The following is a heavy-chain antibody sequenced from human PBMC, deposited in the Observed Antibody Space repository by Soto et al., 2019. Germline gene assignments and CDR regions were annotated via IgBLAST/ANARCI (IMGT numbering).Heavy chain of an antibody. CDR1: GFTFSSYG. Sequence: LRLSCAASGFTFSSYGMHWVRQAPGKGLEWVAVISYDGSNKYYADSVKGRFTISRDNSKNTLYLQMNSLRAEDTAVYYCAKGRYSSGWYLDYWGQGTLVTVSS. D-gene: IGHD6-19*01. V-gene: IGHV3-30*18. J-gene: IGHJ4*02. CDR3: AKGRYSSGWYLDY. CDR2: ISYDGSNK.